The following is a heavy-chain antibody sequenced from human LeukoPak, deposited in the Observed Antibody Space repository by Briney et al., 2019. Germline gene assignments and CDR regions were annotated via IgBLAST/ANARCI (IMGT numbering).Heavy chain of an antibody. CDR1: GFTFSSYA. CDR3: ARDNELDGDYYRASPYYYYGMDV. D-gene: IGHD4-17*01. Sequence: PGRSLRLSCAASGFTFSSYAMHWVRQAPGKGLEWVAVISYDGSNKYYADSVKGRFTISRDNSKNTLYLQMNSLRAEDTAVYYCARDNELDGDYYRASPYYYYGMDVWGQGTTVTVSS. V-gene: IGHV3-30-3*01. CDR2: ISYDGSNK. J-gene: IGHJ6*02.